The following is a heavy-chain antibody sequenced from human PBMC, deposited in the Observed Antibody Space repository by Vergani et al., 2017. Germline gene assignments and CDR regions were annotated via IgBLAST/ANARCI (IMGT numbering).Heavy chain of an antibody. Sequence: VQLQESGPGLLKPSETLSLTCSVSGASISSYYWSWIRQSPGKGLEWIGYIYSTGSTNYNPSLNSRVTMSVDTSKNQFSLKLRSVTAADTAVYFCARVMYRDEASTGYRLEGMDIWGQGTTVTISS. CDR2: IYSTGST. CDR1: GASISSYY. V-gene: IGHV4-59*13. J-gene: IGHJ6*02. CDR3: ARVMYRDEASTGYRLEGMDI. D-gene: IGHD3-9*01.